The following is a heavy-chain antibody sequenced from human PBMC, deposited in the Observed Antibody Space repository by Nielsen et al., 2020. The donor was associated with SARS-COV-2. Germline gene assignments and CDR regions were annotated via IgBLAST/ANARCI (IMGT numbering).Heavy chain of an antibody. V-gene: IGHV3-30*03. D-gene: IGHD4-11*01. CDR1: GFTFSSYG. CDR3: ATSVSTGPTASGAFDI. Sequence: GGSLRLSCAASGFTFSSYGMHWVRQAPGKGLEWVAVISYDGSNKYYADSVKGRFTISRHNSKNTVYLQMNSLRAEDTAVYYCATSVSTGPTASGAFDIWGQGTMVTVSS. J-gene: IGHJ3*02. CDR2: ISYDGSNK.